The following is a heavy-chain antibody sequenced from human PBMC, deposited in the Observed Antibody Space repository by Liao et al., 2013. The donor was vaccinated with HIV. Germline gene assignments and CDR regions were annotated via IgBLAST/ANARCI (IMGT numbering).Heavy chain of an antibody. CDR3: ARGQGWPMDV. CDR1: GGSINSGSYY. D-gene: IGHD2-15*01. V-gene: IGHV4-61*02. J-gene: IGHJ6*03. CDR2: IYTSGST. Sequence: QVQLQESGPGLVKASQTLSLTCTVSGGSINSGSYYWSWIRQPAGKGLEWIGRIYTSGSTNYNPSLKSRVTMSVDTSKNQFSLKLSSVTAADTAVYYCARGQGWPMDVWGKGTTVTVSS.